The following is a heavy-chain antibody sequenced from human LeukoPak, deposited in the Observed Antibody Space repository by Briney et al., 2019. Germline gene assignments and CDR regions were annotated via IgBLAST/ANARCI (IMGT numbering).Heavy chain of an antibody. V-gene: IGHV4-59*01. CDR1: GGSISSYY. D-gene: IGHD6-6*01. CDR3: ARDREEYSSSN. CDR2: IYYSGST. J-gene: IGHJ4*02. Sequence: SETLSLTCTVSGGSISSYYWSWIRQPPGKGLEWIGYIYYSGSTNYNPSLKSRVTISVDTSKNQFSLKLSSVTAADTAVYYCARDREEYSSSNWGQGTLVTVSS.